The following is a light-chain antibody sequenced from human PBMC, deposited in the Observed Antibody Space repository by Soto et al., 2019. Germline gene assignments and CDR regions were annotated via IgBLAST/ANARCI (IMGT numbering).Light chain of an antibody. CDR1: QDISTW. J-gene: IGKJ5*01. CDR3: QQADSLPLVN. CDR2: AAS. V-gene: IGKV1-12*01. Sequence: EIQMPNSPSSVSAAVLDRVKINFRSSQDISTWLAWYQQKPGKAPKLLIYAASSLFSGVPSRFSGSGSGTDFTLTISSLQPEDFATYYCQQADSLPLVNFGKGQRRAIK.